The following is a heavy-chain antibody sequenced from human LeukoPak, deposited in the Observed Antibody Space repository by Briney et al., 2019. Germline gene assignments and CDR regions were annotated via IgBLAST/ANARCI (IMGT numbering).Heavy chain of an antibody. Sequence: SETLSLTCTVSGGSISSYYWSWIRQPPGKGLEWIGYIYYSGSTNYNPSLKSRVTISVDTSKNQFSLKLSSVTAADTAVYYCARDKKQWDYWGQGTLVTVSS. J-gene: IGHJ4*02. D-gene: IGHD6-19*01. CDR3: ARDKKQWDY. CDR2: IYYSGST. CDR1: GGSISSYY. V-gene: IGHV4-59*01.